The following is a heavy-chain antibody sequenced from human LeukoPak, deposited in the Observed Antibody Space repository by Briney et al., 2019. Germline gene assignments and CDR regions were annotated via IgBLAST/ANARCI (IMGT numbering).Heavy chain of an antibody. D-gene: IGHD6-25*01. J-gene: IGHJ4*02. CDR1: GGSISSYY. Sequence: ETLSLSCTVSGGSISSYYWSWVRQPPGKGLEWVSAVSGSGGSTYYADSVKGRFTISRDNSKNTLYLQMSSLRAEDTAVYYCAKDGGSAPTFIDFWGQGTLVTVSS. V-gene: IGHV3-23*01. CDR2: VSGSGGST. CDR3: AKDGGSAPTFIDF.